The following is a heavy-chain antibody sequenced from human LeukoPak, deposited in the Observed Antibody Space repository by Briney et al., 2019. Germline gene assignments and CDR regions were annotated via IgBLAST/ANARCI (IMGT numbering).Heavy chain of an antibody. CDR3: ARGGAARPDF. D-gene: IGHD6-6*01. Sequence: GGSLRLSCAASAFTFSSYSMNWVRQAPGKGLEWVSSISSSSNYMDYVDSVKGRFTISRDNAKNSLYLQMNSLRAEDTAVYYCARGGAARPDFWGQGTLVTVSS. CDR2: ISSSSNYM. J-gene: IGHJ4*02. CDR1: AFTFSSYS. V-gene: IGHV3-21*01.